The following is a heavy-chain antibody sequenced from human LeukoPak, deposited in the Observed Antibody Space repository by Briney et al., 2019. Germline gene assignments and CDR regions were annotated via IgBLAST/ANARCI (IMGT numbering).Heavy chain of an antibody. CDR2: INHSGST. J-gene: IGHJ4*02. CDR3: ARGSRGYCSFDY. V-gene: IGHV4-34*01. Sequence: SETLSLTCAVYGGSFSGYYWSWIRQPPGKGLEWIGEINHSGSTNYNPSLKSRVTISVDTSKNQFSLKLSSVTAADTAVYYCARGSRGYCSFDYWGQGTLVTVSS. CDR1: GGSFSGYY. D-gene: IGHD2-15*01.